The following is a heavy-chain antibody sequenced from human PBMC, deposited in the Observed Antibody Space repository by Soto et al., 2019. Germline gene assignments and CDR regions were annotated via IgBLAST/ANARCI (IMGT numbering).Heavy chain of an antibody. CDR2: ISGSGGST. V-gene: IGHV3-23*01. CDR3: AKDGPHHYDILTGYYLPYYFDY. J-gene: IGHJ4*02. CDR1: GFTFSSYA. D-gene: IGHD3-9*01. Sequence: PGGSLRLSCAASGFTFSSYAMSWVRQAPGKGLEWVSAISGSGGSTYYADSVKGRFTISRDNSKNTLYLQMNSLRAEDTAVYYCAKDGPHHYDILTGYYLPYYFDYWGQGTLVTVSS.